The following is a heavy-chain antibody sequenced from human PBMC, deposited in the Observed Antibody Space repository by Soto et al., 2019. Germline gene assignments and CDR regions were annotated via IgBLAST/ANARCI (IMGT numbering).Heavy chain of an antibody. J-gene: IGHJ6*02. CDR2: ISYDGSNK. CDR1: GFTFSGYA. Sequence: GGSLRLSCAASGFTFSGYAMHWVRQALGKGLEWVAVISYDGSNKYYADSVKGRFTISRDNSKNTLYLQMNSLRAEDTAVYYCARDSAYSSSWYYYYYGMDVWGQGTTVTVSS. D-gene: IGHD6-13*01. CDR3: ARDSAYSSSWYYYYYGMDV. V-gene: IGHV3-30-3*01.